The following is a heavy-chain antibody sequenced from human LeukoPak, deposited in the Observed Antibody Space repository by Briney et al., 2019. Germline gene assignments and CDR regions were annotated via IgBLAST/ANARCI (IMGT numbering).Heavy chain of an antibody. J-gene: IGHJ6*03. CDR2: IIPIFGTA. CDR1: GGTFSSYA. Sequence: PGESLKVSCKASGGTFSSYAISWVRQAPGQGLEWMGGIIPIFGTANYAQKFQGRVTITTDESTSTAYMELSSLRSEDTAVYYCARDQLDEYDFWSGYSRDYYYMDVWGKGTTVTVSS. D-gene: IGHD3-3*01. V-gene: IGHV1-69*05. CDR3: ARDQLDEYDFWSGYSRDYYYMDV.